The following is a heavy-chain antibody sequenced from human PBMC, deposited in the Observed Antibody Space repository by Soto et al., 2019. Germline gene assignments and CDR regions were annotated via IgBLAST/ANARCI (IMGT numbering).Heavy chain of an antibody. V-gene: IGHV3-23*01. D-gene: IGHD3-16*01. Sequence: DEQLLESGGDLVQPGGSLRLACTASGFTFNSYFMSWVRQAPGEGLEWISAISGGGGAKYYSDSVKGRFTISRDNSKNTLYLQMNSLRAEDTAVYYCARDQGGQSGNFIFDTWGQGTLVTVSS. CDR1: GFTFNSYF. CDR2: ISGGGGAK. CDR3: ARDQGGQSGNFIFDT. J-gene: IGHJ4*02.